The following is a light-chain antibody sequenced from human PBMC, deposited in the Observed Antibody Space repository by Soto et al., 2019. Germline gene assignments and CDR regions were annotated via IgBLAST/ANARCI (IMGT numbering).Light chain of an antibody. CDR2: DAG. Sequence: EIGMKQSLATVSLSKGERATLSCRASQRINNKLAWYQEKPGQAHRLLIYDAGTRATGIPARFSGSASGTEFTLTISSLQSEDFAAYVCQQYNDWPLVFGQGTRLEIK. CDR1: QRINNK. V-gene: IGKV3-15*01. J-gene: IGKJ5*01. CDR3: QQYNDWPLV.